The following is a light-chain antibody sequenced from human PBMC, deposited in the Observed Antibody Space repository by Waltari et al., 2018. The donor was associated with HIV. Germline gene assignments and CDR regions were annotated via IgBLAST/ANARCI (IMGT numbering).Light chain of an antibody. CDR1: GSNIRNHS. J-gene: IGLJ3*02. V-gene: IGLV1-36*01. CDR3: AAWDDSLKGWV. Sequence: QSVLTQPHSMSAAPRPRVTISCPGSGSNIRNHSENWYQQFPRKAPRLLIYYDDLLPSGVSDRFSGSKSGTSASLAISGLQSEDEADYFCAAWDDSLKGWVFGGGTKLTVL. CDR2: YDD.